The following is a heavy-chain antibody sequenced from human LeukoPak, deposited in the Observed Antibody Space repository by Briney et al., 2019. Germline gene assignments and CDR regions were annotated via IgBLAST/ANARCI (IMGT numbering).Heavy chain of an antibody. D-gene: IGHD4-23*01. CDR3: ASPTTVGLGGLDY. CDR2: ISSSSSYI. CDR1: GFTFSSYS. Sequence: GGSLRLSCAASGFTFSSYSMKSVRQAPGKGLGWVSSISSSSSYIYYADSVKGRFTISRDNDKNALDLQMNSLRAEDTAVYYCASPTTVGLGGLDYWGRGTLVTVSS. J-gene: IGHJ4*02. V-gene: IGHV3-21*01.